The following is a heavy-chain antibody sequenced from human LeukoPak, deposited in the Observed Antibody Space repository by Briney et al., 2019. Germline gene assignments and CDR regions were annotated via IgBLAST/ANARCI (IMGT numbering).Heavy chain of an antibody. CDR3: ARAHCSSTSWSRFDP. V-gene: IGHV3-21*01. D-gene: IGHD2-2*01. CDR1: GFTFSSYS. Sequence: PGGSLRLSCAASGFTFSSYSMNWVRQAPGKGLEWVSSISSSSSYIYYADSVKGRFTISRDNAKNSLYLQMNSLRAEDTAVYYCARAHCSSTSWSRFDPWGQGTLVTVSS. CDR2: ISSSSSYI. J-gene: IGHJ5*02.